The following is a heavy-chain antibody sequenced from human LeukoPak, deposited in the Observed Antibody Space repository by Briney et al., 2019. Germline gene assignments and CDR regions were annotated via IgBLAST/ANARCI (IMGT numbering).Heavy chain of an antibody. CDR3: AKDYYYGSGSSTPLDY. Sequence: GGSLRLSCAASGFTFDDYTMRWVRQAPGKGLEWVSLISWDGGSTYYADSVKGRFTISRDNSKNSLYLQMNSLRTEDTALYYCAKDYYYGSGSSTPLDYWGQGTLVTVSS. V-gene: IGHV3-43*01. D-gene: IGHD3-10*01. CDR1: GFTFDDYT. J-gene: IGHJ4*02. CDR2: ISWDGGST.